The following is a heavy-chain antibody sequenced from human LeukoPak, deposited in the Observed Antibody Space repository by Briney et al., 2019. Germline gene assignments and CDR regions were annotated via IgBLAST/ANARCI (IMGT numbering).Heavy chain of an antibody. CDR1: GFILSDHA. CDR2: IRSKAYGGTT. Sequence: GRSLRLSCTASGFILSDHAMSWVRQAPGKGLDWVGFIRSKAYGGTTEYAASVKGIFTISRDDFNSIVYLQINSLKTEDTAVYFCTRGRIHLWLYYGMDVWGQGTTVTVSS. V-gene: IGHV3-49*04. J-gene: IGHJ6*02. CDR3: TRGRIHLWLYYGMDV. D-gene: IGHD5-18*01.